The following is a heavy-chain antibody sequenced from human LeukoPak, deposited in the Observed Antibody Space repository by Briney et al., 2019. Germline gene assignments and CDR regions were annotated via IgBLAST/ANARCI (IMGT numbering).Heavy chain of an antibody. D-gene: IGHD1-26*01. CDR3: ARGRRVFDY. V-gene: IGHV4-39*01. CDR1: GGSISSYY. J-gene: IGHJ4*02. CDR2: IYYSGST. Sequence: SETLSLTCTVSGGSISSYYWSWIRQPPGKGLEWIGSIYYSGSTYYNPSLKSRVTISVGTSKNQFSLKLSSVTAADTAVYYCARGRRVFDYWGQGTLVTVSS.